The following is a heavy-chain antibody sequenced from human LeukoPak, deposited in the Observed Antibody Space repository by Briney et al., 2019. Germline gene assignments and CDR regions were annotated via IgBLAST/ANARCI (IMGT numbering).Heavy chain of an antibody. CDR1: GGSISSSSAY. D-gene: IGHD5-18*01. CDR2: IYYSKNT. Sequence: SETLSLTCTVSGGSISSSSAYWGWIRQPPGKGLEWSGSIYYSKNTYYNPSLKSRLTISADTSKNQFSLTLGSVSATDTAVYYCVSPRGFSYGYFDYWGQGTLVTVSS. CDR3: VSPRGFSYGYFDY. J-gene: IGHJ4*02. V-gene: IGHV4-39*01.